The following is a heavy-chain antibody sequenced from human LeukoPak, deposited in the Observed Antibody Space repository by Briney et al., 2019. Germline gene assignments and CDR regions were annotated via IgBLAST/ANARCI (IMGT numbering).Heavy chain of an antibody. D-gene: IGHD3-10*01. V-gene: IGHV3-33*01. CDR2: IWYDGSNK. Sequence: GGSLRLSCAASGLTFSSYGMHWVRQAPGKGLEWVAVIWYDGSNKYYADSVKGRFTISRDNSKNTLYLQMNSLRAEDTAVYYCARDRSLHYGSGSLDYWGQGTLVTVSS. J-gene: IGHJ4*02. CDR3: ARDRSLHYGSGSLDY. CDR1: GLTFSSYG.